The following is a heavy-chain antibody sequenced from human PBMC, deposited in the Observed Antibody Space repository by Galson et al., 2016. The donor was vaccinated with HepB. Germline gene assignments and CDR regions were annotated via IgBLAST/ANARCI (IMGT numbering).Heavy chain of an antibody. CDR2: ISWNSGTI. CDR1: GFSFDDYA. J-gene: IGHJ4*02. V-gene: IGHV3-9*01. Sequence: SLRLSCAASGFSFDDYAMHWVRQGPGKGLEWASGISWNSGTIIYADSVKGRFTISRDNAMNSLYLQMNSLRPEDTAHYYCVKGAGGWTPSGCWGQGTLVTVSS. D-gene: IGHD2-15*01. CDR3: VKGAGGWTPSGC.